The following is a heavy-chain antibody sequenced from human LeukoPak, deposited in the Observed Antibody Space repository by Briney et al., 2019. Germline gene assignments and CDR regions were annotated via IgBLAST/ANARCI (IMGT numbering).Heavy chain of an antibody. Sequence: ASVKVSCKASGGTFSGYTISWVRQATGQGLEWMGRIIPILGITSSAQKLQDRVTITADKSTSTASACLSSLRSEETAVYYCARAINCGGDCHNWFDPWGQGTLVTVSS. D-gene: IGHD2-21*01. CDR3: ARAINCGGDCHNWFDP. V-gene: IGHV1-69*02. CDR2: IIPILGIT. CDR1: GGTFSGYT. J-gene: IGHJ5*02.